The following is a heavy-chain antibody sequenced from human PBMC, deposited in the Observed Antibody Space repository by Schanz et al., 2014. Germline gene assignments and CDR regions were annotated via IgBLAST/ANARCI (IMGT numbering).Heavy chain of an antibody. CDR3: AKLSSSGRLAGYFDY. CDR1: GFTLSNSD. Sequence: EVQLLDSGGGLVQPGGSLRLSCAASGFTLSNSDMHWVRQAPGKGLEWVSYISSSGTTIYYAGSVKGRFSISRDYSKNTLYLQMSSLRAEDTAIYYCAKLSSSGRLAGYFDYWGQGALVTVSS. V-gene: IGHV3-23*01. CDR2: ISSSGTTI. J-gene: IGHJ4*02. D-gene: IGHD6-19*01.